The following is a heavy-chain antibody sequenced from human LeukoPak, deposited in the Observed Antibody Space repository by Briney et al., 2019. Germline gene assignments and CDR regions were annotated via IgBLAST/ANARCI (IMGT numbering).Heavy chain of an antibody. V-gene: IGHV4-34*01. J-gene: IGHJ6*02. CDR1: GGSISSYY. Sequence: SETLSLTCTVSGGSISSYYWSWIRQPPGKGLEWIGEINHSGSTNYNPSLKSRVTISVDTSENQFSLKLSSVTAADTAVYYCARGPRSYGMDVWGQGTTVTVSS. CDR2: INHSGST. CDR3: ARGPRSYGMDV.